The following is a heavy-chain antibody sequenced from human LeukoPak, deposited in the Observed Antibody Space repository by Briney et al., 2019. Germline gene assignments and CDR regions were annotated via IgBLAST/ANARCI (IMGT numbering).Heavy chain of an antibody. D-gene: IGHD6-19*01. CDR2: IKQDGSEK. CDR3: ASGVAGKYYYYYYMDV. CDR1: GFTFSSYW. Sequence: GGSLRLSCAASGFTFSSYWMSWVRQAPGKGLEWVANIKQDGSEKYYVDSVKGRFTISRDNAKNSLYLQMNSLRAEDTAVYYWASGVAGKYYYYYYMDVWAKGPRSPSP. J-gene: IGHJ6*03. V-gene: IGHV3-7*01.